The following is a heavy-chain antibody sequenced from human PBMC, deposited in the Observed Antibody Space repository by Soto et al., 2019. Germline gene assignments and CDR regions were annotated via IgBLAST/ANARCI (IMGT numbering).Heavy chain of an antibody. Sequence: QVQLVQSGAEVKKPGASVKVSCKASGYNFSSDGISWVRQAPGQGLEWVGWISAYNGNTKSAQKFQGRVTMTTDTSTFTVYMELRSLRSDDTAVYYCASEVDPTAYFDSWGQGTLVTVSS. D-gene: IGHD1-1*01. J-gene: IGHJ4*02. CDR1: GYNFSSDG. V-gene: IGHV1-18*04. CDR3: ASEVDPTAYFDS. CDR2: ISAYNGNT.